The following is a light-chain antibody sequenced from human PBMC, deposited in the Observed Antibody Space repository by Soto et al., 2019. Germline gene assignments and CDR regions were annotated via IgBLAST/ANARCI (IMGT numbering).Light chain of an antibody. CDR2: AAS. J-gene: IGKJ2*01. CDR3: QQSFTATPYT. Sequence: DIQMTQSPSSLSASVGDRVIITCRTSQSVNIYLNWYQQKPGKVPELLISAASNLRSGVPSRFSGSGSGTDFSLAINGLQPEDFATYHCQQSFTATPYTFGQGTRLEIK. CDR1: QSVNIY. V-gene: IGKV1-39*01.